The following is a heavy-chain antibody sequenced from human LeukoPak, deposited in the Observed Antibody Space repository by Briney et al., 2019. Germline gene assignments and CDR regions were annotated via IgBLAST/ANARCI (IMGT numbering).Heavy chain of an antibody. J-gene: IGHJ4*02. CDR2: ISYDGSNK. Sequence: GGSLRLSCAASGFTFSSYAMHWVRQAPGKGLEWVAVISYDGSNKYYADSVKGRFTISRDNSKNTLYLQMNSLRAEDTAVYYYARETYGDPAVDYWGQGTLVTVSS. CDR3: ARETYGDPAVDY. D-gene: IGHD4-17*01. CDR1: GFTFSSYA. V-gene: IGHV3-30*04.